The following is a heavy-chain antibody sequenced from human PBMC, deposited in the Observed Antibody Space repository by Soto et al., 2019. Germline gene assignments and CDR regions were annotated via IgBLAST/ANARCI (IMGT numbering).Heavy chain of an antibody. V-gene: IGHV5-10-1*01. D-gene: IGHD5-18*01. J-gene: IGHJ4*02. Sequence: GESLKISCKGSGYSFTSYWISWVRQMPGKGLEWMGRIDPSGSYTNYSPSFQGHVTISADKSISTAYLQWSSLKASDTAMYYCARQKHNVDTVDFDYWGQGTLVTVPQ. CDR3: ARQKHNVDTVDFDY. CDR2: IDPSGSYT. CDR1: GYSFTSYW.